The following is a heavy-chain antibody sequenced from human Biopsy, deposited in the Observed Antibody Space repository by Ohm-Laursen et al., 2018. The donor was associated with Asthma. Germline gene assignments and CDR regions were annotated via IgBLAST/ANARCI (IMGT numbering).Heavy chain of an antibody. CDR1: GGTFNTYV. J-gene: IGHJ4*02. CDR2: INSVFGTA. CDR3: ARKAGSCISRTCYSLDF. D-gene: IGHD2-2*01. Sequence: SSVKVSCKSLGGTFNTYVIGWVRQAPGQGLEWMGGINSVFGTATYPQKFQDRVTITVDDSTSTVYMELSSLRSEDTAVYYCARKAGSCISRTCYSLDFWGQGTLVTVSS. V-gene: IGHV1-69*01.